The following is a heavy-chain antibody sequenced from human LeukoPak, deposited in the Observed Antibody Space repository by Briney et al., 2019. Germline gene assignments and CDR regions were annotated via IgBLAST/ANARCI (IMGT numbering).Heavy chain of an antibody. V-gene: IGHV3-21*01. CDR1: GFTFSIYS. D-gene: IGHD4-17*01. Sequence: TGGSLRLSCAASGFTFSIYSMNWVRQAPGKGLEWVSSISSSSSYIYYADSVKGRFTISRDNAKNSLYLQMNSLRAEDTAVYYCARLTTTVTTPFDYWGQETLVTVSS. CDR3: ARLTTTVTTPFDY. J-gene: IGHJ4*02. CDR2: ISSSSSYI.